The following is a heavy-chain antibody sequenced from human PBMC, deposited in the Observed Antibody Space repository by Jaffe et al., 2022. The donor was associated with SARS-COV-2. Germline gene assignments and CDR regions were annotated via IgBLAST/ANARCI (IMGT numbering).Heavy chain of an antibody. J-gene: IGHJ5*02. V-gene: IGHV1-3*01. CDR2: INAGNGNT. Sequence: QVQLVQSGAEVKKPGASVKLSCKASGYSFTTYDIDWVRQAPGQGLEWMGWINAGNGNTKYSQKFQGRVTITRDTSATTAYMELSSLTSEDTAVYYCARGPNHYGSGRSWFDPWGQGTLVTVSS. CDR3: ARGPNHYGSGRSWFDP. CDR1: GYSFTTYD. D-gene: IGHD3-10*01.